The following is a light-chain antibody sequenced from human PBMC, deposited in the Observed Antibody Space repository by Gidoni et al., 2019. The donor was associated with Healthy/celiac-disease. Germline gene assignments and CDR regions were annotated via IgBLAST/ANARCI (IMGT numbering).Light chain of an antibody. J-gene: IGKJ2*01. V-gene: IGKV3-15*01. CDR1: QSVSSN. CDR2: GAS. CDR3: QKYNNWTPMYT. Sequence: EIVMPQSPATLSVSPGERATLSCRASQSVSSNLAWYQQKPGQSPRLLIYGASTRATGIPARFSGSGSGTEFTLTISSLQAEDIAVYYCQKYNNWTPMYTFGQGTKLEIK.